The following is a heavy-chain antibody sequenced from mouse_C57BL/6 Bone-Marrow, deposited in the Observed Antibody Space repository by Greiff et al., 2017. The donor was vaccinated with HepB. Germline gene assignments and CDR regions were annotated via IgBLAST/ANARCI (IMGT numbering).Heavy chain of an antibody. CDR3: ARDPYFDY. CDR2: IYPRSGNT. Sequence: QVQLQQSGAELARPGASVKLSCKASGYTFTSYGISWVKQRTGQGLEWIGEIYPRSGNTYYTEKFKGKATLTADKSSSTAYMELRSLTSEDSAVYFCARDPYFDYWGQGTTLTVSS. J-gene: IGHJ2*01. CDR1: GYTFTSYG. V-gene: IGHV1-81*01.